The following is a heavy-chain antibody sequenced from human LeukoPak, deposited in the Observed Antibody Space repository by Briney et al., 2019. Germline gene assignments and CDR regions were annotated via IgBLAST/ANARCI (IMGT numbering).Heavy chain of an antibody. Sequence: SETLSLTCIVTGGSIGDYYWRWIRQAPGRGLEWIAYMHYSGIQNYNPSLKGRATVSIATSINQFSLRVDSVTAADTAVYYCARHGGSAFYFHHQRAFDIWGQGTVVTVSS. CDR1: GGSIGDYY. D-gene: IGHD3-10*01. CDR3: ARHGGSAFYFHHQRAFDI. V-gene: IGHV4-59*08. CDR2: MHYSGIQ. J-gene: IGHJ3*02.